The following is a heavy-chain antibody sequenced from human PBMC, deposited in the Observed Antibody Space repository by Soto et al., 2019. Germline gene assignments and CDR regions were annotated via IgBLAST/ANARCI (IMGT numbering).Heavy chain of an antibody. CDR2: IWYDGSNK. CDR3: ARDQKGGSGYGSGGVFDY. V-gene: IGHV3-33*01. Sequence: GGSLRLSCAASGFTFSSYGMHWVRQAPGKGLEWVAVIWYDGSNKYYADSVKGRFTISRDNSKNTLYLQMNSLRAEDTAVYYCARDQKGGSGYGSGGVFDYWGQGTLVTVSS. D-gene: IGHD3-10*01. J-gene: IGHJ4*02. CDR1: GFTFSSYG.